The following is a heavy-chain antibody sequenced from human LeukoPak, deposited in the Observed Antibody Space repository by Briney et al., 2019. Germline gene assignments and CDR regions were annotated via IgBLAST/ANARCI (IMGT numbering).Heavy chain of an antibody. CDR3: ARGRPYYYDSSGYFYYMDV. Sequence: SETLSLTCTVSGYSISSGYYWGWIRQPPGKGLEWIGSIYHSGSTYYNPSLKSRVTISVDTSKNQFSLKLSSVTAADTAVYYCARGRPYYYDSSGYFYYMDVWGKGTTVTVSS. V-gene: IGHV4-38-2*02. D-gene: IGHD3-22*01. CDR2: IYHSGST. CDR1: GYSISSGYY. J-gene: IGHJ6*03.